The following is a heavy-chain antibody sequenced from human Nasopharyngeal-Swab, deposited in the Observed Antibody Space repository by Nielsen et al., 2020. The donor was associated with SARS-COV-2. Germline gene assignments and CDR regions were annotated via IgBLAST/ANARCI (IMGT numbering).Heavy chain of an antibody. CDR2: ISYDGSNK. D-gene: IGHD3-22*01. J-gene: IGHJ6*02. V-gene: IGHV3-30*03. CDR1: GFTFSSYG. Sequence: GGSLRLSCAASGFTFSSYGMHWVRQAPGKGLEWVAVISYDGSNKYYADSVKGRFTISRDNSKNTLYLQMNSLRAEDTAVYYCALTDYDSSGYYYYYYGMDVWGQGTTVTVS. CDR3: ALTDYDSSGYYYYYYGMDV.